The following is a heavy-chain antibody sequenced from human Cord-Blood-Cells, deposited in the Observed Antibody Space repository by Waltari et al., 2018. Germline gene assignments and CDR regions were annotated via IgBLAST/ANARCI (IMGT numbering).Heavy chain of an antibody. CDR3: ARGGDYGDYPDY. CDR2: ISSSSSYI. Sequence: EVQLVESGGGLVKPGGSLRLSCAASGFPFSSYSMNWVRQAPGKGLEWVSSISSSSSYIYYADSVKGRFTISRDNAKNSLYLQMNSLRAEDTAVYYCARGGDYGDYPDYWGQGTLVTVSS. CDR1: GFPFSSYS. V-gene: IGHV3-21*01. D-gene: IGHD4-17*01. J-gene: IGHJ4*02.